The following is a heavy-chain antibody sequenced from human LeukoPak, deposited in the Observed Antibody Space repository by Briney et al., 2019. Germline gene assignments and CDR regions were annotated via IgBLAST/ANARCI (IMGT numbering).Heavy chain of an antibody. D-gene: IGHD4/OR15-4a*01. Sequence: GGSLRLSCAASGFTFSSYEMNWVRQAPGKGLEWVSYISSSGSTIYYADSVKGRFSISRENSKNTLYLQMNSLRAEDTAVYYCARDPPMTMGLYYYGMDVWGQGTTVTVSS. CDR3: ARDPPMTMGLYYYGMDV. J-gene: IGHJ6*02. V-gene: IGHV3-48*03. CDR2: ISSSGSTI. CDR1: GFTFSSYE.